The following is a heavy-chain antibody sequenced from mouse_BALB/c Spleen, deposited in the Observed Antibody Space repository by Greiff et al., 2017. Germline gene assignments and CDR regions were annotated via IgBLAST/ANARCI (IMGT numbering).Heavy chain of an antibody. D-gene: IGHD1-2*01. V-gene: IGHV14-3*02. CDR3: ASRYYGYVRYAMDY. CDR2: IDPANGNT. Sequence: EVQLQQSGAELVKPGASVKLSCTASGFNIKDSYMHWVKQRPEQGLEWIGRIDPANGNTKYDPKFQGKATITADTSSNTAYLQLSSLTSEDTAVYYCASRYYGYVRYAMDYWGQGTSVTVSS. CDR1: GFNIKDSY. J-gene: IGHJ4*01.